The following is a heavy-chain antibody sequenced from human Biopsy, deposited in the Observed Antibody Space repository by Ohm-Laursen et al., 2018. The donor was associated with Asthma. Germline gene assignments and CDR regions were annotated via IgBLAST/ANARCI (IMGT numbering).Heavy chain of an antibody. Sequence: ASVKVSCKASGYTFRSYGVSWVRQAPGQGLEWMGWIRPHTGDTNYAQMLRGRVTMTTDTSTSTAYMELRGLRSDDTAVYYCARDPGGFDPWGQGTLVTVSS. J-gene: IGHJ5*02. V-gene: IGHV1-18*04. CDR1: GYTFRSYG. CDR3: ARDPGGFDP. D-gene: IGHD3-10*01. CDR2: IRPHTGDT.